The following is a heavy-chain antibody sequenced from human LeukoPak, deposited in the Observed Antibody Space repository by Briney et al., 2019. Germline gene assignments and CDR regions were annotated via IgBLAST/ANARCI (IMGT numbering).Heavy chain of an antibody. J-gene: IGHJ4*02. CDR2: ISYDGSNK. CDR3: ARTLYSGSYFYDY. D-gene: IGHD1-26*01. Sequence: GGSLRLSCAASGFTFSSYAVHWVRQAPGKGLEWVAVISYDGSNKYYADSVKGRFTISRDNSKNTLYLQMGSLRAEDMAVYYCARTLYSGSYFYDYWGQGTLVTVSS. CDR1: GFTFSSYA. V-gene: IGHV3-30*14.